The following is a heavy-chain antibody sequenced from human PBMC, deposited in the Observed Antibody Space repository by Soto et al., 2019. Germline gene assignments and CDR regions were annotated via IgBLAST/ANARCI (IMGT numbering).Heavy chain of an antibody. V-gene: IGHV5-51*01. CDR3: ARGDCSSTSCYEYYFDY. J-gene: IGHJ4*02. Sequence: GESLKISCKGSGYSFTSYWIGWVRQMPGKGLEWMGIIYPGDSDTRYSPSFQGQVTISADKSISTAYLQWSSLKASDTAMYYCARGDCSSTSCYEYYFDYWGQGTLVTVSS. CDR2: IYPGDSDT. CDR1: GYSFTSYW. D-gene: IGHD2-2*01.